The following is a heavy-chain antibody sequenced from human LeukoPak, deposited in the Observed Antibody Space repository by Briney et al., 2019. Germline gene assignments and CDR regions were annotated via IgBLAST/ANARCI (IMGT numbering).Heavy chain of an antibody. J-gene: IGHJ4*02. CDR1: GFTFSSYG. CDR2: IRYDGSNK. V-gene: IGHV3-30*02. Sequence: GGSLRLSCAASGFTFSSYGMQWVRQAPGKGLEWVAFIRYDGSNKYYADSVKGRFTIARDNSKNTLYLQMNSLRVEDTAVYYRVKLWNDGGNCWGQGTLVTVSS. D-gene: IGHD1-1*01. CDR3: VKLWNDGGNC.